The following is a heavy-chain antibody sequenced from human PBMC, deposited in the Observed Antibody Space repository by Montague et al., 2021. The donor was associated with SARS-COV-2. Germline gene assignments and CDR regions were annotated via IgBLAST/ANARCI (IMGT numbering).Heavy chain of an antibody. CDR1: GFTFSNSP. CDR3: AKVGDILTGYSLINLDA. D-gene: IGHD3-9*01. Sequence: SRRLSCAASGFTFSNSPMSWVRQAPGKGLDWVSVIHSAGRGTYYADSVQGRFTISRDNLKNTVYLQMNSLRDVDTALYYCAKVGDILTGYSLINLDAWGQGTL. J-gene: IGHJ5*02. CDR2: IHSAGRGT. V-gene: IGHV3-23*03.